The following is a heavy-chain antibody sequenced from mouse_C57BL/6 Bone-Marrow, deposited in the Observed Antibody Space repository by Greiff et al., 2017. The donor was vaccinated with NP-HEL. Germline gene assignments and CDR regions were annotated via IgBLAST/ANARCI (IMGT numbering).Heavy chain of an antibody. Sequence: EVQRVESGGGLVQPGGSMKLSCVASGFTFSNYWMNWVRQSPEKGLEWVAQIRLKSDNYATHYAESVKGRFTISRDDSKSSVYLQMNNLRAEDTGIYYCTVYYYGSSQYYAMDYWGQGTSVTVSS. CDR2: IRLKSDNYAT. D-gene: IGHD1-1*01. CDR1: GFTFSNYW. CDR3: TVYYYGSSQYYAMDY. V-gene: IGHV6-3*01. J-gene: IGHJ4*01.